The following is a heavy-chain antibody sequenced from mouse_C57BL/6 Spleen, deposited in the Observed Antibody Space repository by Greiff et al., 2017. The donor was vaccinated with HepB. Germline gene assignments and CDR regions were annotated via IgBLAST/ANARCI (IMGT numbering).Heavy chain of an antibody. CDR3: TRDSGYVNFDY. J-gene: IGHJ2*01. CDR2: ISSGGDYI. CDR1: GFTFSSYA. Sequence: EVQRVESGEGLVKPGGSLKLSCAASGFTFSSYAMSWVRQTREKRLEWVAYISSGGDYIYYADTVKGRFTISRDNARNTLYLQMSSLKSEDTAMYYCTRDSGYVNFDYWGQGTTLTVSS. D-gene: IGHD3-2*02. V-gene: IGHV5-9-1*02.